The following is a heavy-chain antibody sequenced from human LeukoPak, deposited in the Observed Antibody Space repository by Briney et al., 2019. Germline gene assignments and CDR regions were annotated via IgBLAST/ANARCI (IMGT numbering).Heavy chain of an antibody. CDR2: INHSGSA. V-gene: IGHV4-34*01. CDR3: ARLTLTGSLN. CDR1: GGSFSGYY. D-gene: IGHD7-27*01. Sequence: PSETLSLTCAVYGGSFSGYYWSWIRQPPGKGLEWIGEINHSGSANYNPSLKSRVTISVDTSKNQFSLKLSSVTAADTAVYYWARLTLTGSLNWGQGTLVTVSS. J-gene: IGHJ4*02.